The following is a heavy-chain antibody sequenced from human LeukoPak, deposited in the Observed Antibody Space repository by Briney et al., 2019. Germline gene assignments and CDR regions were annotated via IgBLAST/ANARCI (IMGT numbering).Heavy chain of an antibody. Sequence: ASVKVSCKASGGTFSSYAISWVRQAPGQGLEWMGRIIPILGIANYAQKFQGRVTITADKSTSTAYMELSSLRSEDTAVYYCATDSPSGYYYYYGMDVWGQGTTVTVSS. D-gene: IGHD1-26*01. CDR3: ATDSPSGYYYYYGMDV. V-gene: IGHV1-69*04. CDR2: IIPILGIA. CDR1: GGTFSSYA. J-gene: IGHJ6*02.